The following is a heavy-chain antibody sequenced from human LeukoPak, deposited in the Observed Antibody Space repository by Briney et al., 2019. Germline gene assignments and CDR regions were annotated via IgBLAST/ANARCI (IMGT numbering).Heavy chain of an antibody. V-gene: IGHV3-49*04. CDR2: IRSKAYGGTT. CDR3: TRDPGHDSSGSLSDY. CDR1: GFTFGDYA. J-gene: IGHJ4*02. Sequence: GGSLRLPCTASGFTFGDYAMSWVRQAPGKGLEWVGFIRSKAYGGTTEYAASVKGRFTISRDDSKSIAYLQMNSLKTEDTAVYYCTRDPGHDSSGSLSDYWGQGTLVTVSS. D-gene: IGHD3-22*01.